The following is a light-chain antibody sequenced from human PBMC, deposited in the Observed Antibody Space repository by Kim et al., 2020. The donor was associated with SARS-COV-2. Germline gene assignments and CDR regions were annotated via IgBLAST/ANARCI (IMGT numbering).Light chain of an antibody. Sequence: EIVLTQSPGTLSLSPGERATLSCRASQSVSSSYLAWYQQKPGQAPRLLIYGASSRATGIPDRFSGSGSGTDFTLTISRLEPEDFAVYYSQQYGSSPRTFGQVTKVDI. J-gene: IGKJ1*01. CDR3: QQYGSSPRT. CDR1: QSVSSSY. V-gene: IGKV3-20*01. CDR2: GAS.